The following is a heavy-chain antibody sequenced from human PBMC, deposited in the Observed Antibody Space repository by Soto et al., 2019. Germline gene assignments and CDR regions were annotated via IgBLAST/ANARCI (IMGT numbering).Heavy chain of an antibody. CDR3: AKNPENYYYGMDV. CDR2: IIPIFGTA. Sequence: QVQLVQSGAEVKKPGSSVXXXXKASGGTFSSYAISWVRQAPGQGLEWMGGIIPIFGTADYAQKFQGRVTITADESTSTAYVELSSLRSEDTAVYYCAKNPENYYYGMDVWGQGTTVTVSS. CDR1: GGTFSSYA. J-gene: IGHJ6*02. V-gene: IGHV1-69*12.